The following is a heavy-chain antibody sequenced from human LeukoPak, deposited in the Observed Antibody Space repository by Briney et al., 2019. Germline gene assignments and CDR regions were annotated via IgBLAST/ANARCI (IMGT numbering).Heavy chain of an antibody. D-gene: IGHD6-13*01. CDR1: GFSFSDYN. J-gene: IGHJ3*02. V-gene: IGHV3-21*01. CDR3: ARTSSWYIDSFDI. Sequence: GGSLRLSCAASGFSFSDYNMNWVRQAPGKGLEWVSSISSGSSYIYYADSVKGRFTISRDNAKNSLYLQMNSLRAEDTAVYYCARTSSWYIDSFDIWGQGTMVSVSS. CDR2: ISSGSSYI.